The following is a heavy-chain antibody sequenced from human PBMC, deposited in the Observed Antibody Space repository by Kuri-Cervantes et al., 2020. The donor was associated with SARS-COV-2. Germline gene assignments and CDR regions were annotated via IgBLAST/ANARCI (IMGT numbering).Heavy chain of an antibody. CDR1: GGSISSYY. CDR3: ARHNRIAVAGDVWFDP. V-gene: IGHV4-59*08. CDR2: IYYSGST. D-gene: IGHD6-19*01. Sequence: SETLSLTCTVSGGSISSYYWSWIRQPPGKGLEWIGYIYYSGSTYYNPSLKSRVTISVDTSKNQFSLKLSSVTAADTAVYYCARHNRIAVAGDVWFDPWGQGTLVTVSS. J-gene: IGHJ5*02.